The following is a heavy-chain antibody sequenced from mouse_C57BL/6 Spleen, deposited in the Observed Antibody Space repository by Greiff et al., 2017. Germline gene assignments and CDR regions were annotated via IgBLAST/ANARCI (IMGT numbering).Heavy chain of an antibody. D-gene: IGHD2-1*01. CDR3: AREAYGTIYFDY. CDR2: IYPRSGNT. CDR1: GYTFTSYG. V-gene: IGHV1-81*01. J-gene: IGHJ2*01. Sequence: VQLQESGAELARPGASVKLSCKASGYTFTSYGISWVKQRTGQGLEWIGEIYPRSGNTYYNEKVKGKATLTADKSSSTAYMELRSLTSEDSAVXFCAREAYGTIYFDYWGQGTTLTVSS.